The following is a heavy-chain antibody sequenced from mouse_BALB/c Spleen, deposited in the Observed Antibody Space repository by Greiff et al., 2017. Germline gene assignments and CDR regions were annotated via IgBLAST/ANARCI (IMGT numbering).Heavy chain of an antibody. V-gene: IGHV1S29*02. Sequence: EVQLQQSGPELVKPGASVKISCKASGYTFTDYNMHWVKQSHGKSLEWIGYIYPYNGGTCYNQKFKSKATLTVDNSSSTAYMELRRLTSEDSAVYYCASGEGAMDDWGQGTSVTVSS. CDR2: IYPYNGGT. CDR3: ASGEGAMDD. CDR1: GYTFTDYN. J-gene: IGHJ4*01.